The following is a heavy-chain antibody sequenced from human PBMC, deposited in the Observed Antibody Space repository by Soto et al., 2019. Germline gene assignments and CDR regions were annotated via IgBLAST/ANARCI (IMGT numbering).Heavy chain of an antibody. CDR2: ISSDSSKI. CDR1: GFTFNSYA. J-gene: IGHJ5*02. CDR3: VSRGPNWGFFGS. D-gene: IGHD7-27*01. Sequence: PGGSLRLSCAASGFTFNSYAMCWVRQAPGKGLEWVSCISSDSSKIFYADSVKGRFTISRDNSKNTLYLQMNSLRVEDTAVFYCVSRGPNWGFFGSWGQGNLVTVSS. V-gene: IGHV3-23*01.